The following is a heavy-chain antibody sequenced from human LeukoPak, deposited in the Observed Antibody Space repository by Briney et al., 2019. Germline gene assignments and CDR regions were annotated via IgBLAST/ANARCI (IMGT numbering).Heavy chain of an antibody. CDR3: ARGRYYFDY. Sequence: SETLSLTCTVSVGSISSSSYYWGWIRQPPGKGLEWIGSIYYSGSTYYNPSLKSRITISVDTSKNQCSLKLSSVTAADTAVYYCARGRYYFDYWGKGTLVTVSS. CDR2: IYYSGST. J-gene: IGHJ4*02. CDR1: VGSISSSSYY. V-gene: IGHV4-39*07.